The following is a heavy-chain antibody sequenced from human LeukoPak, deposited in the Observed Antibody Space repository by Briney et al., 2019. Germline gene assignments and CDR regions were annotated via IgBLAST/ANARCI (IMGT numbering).Heavy chain of an antibody. V-gene: IGHV3-48*01. CDR1: GFTFNRNN. Sequence: GGSLRLSCAASGFTFNRNNMNWVRQAPGKGLEWVPYISSTSITMYYADSVEGRFTISRDNAKNSLYLQMNSLRADDTAVYYCARETILAVAGDFWGQGTLVTVSS. D-gene: IGHD6-19*01. CDR2: ISSTSITM. CDR3: ARETILAVAGDF. J-gene: IGHJ4*02.